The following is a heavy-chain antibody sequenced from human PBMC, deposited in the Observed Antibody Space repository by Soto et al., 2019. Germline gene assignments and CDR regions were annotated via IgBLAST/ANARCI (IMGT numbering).Heavy chain of an antibody. D-gene: IGHD3-22*01. J-gene: IGHJ4*02. Sequence: EVQLVESGGGLVQPGGSLRLSCAASGFTFSSYWMHWVRHAPGKGLVWISRINTDGSSTTYVDSVQGRFTISRDNGKNTLLLKMTSLSGEDTAVYYCARRGSVVTSGRHSWGQGTLVTVSS. CDR3: ARRGSVVTSGRHS. V-gene: IGHV3-74*01. CDR2: INTDGSST. CDR1: GFTFSSYW.